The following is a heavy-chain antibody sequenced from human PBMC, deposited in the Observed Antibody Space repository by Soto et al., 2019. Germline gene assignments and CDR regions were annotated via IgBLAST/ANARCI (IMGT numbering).Heavy chain of an antibody. D-gene: IGHD3-10*01. CDR2: ISAYNGNT. Sequence: SVKGSCKASGYTFASYGISLVRQAPGQGLEWMGWISAYNGNTNYAQKLQGRVTMTTDTSTSTAYMELRSLRSDDTAVYYCARGPEGSIYFDYWGQGTLVTVSS. CDR1: GYTFASYG. J-gene: IGHJ4*02. V-gene: IGHV1-18*04. CDR3: ARGPEGSIYFDY.